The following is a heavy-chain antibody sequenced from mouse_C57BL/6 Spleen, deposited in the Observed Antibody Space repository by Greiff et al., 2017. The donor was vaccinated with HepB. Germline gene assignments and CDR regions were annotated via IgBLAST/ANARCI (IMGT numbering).Heavy chain of an antibody. CDR2: IYPGSGNT. J-gene: IGHJ2*01. D-gene: IGHD2-3*01. CDR3: ARSLDGYYPDY. CDR1: GYSFTSYY. V-gene: IGHV1-66*01. Sequence: VKLMESGPELVKPGASVKISCKASGYSFTSYYIHWVKQRPGQGLEWIGWIYPGSGNTKYNEKFKGKATLTADTSSSTAYMQLSSLTSEDSAVYYGARSLDGYYPDYWGQGTTLTVSS.